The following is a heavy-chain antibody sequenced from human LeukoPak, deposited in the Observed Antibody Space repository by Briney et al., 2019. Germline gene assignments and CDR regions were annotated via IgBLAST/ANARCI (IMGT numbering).Heavy chain of an antibody. CDR1: GGTFSSYA. CDR3: ARGGAGSYSGPNFDY. CDR2: IIPIFGTA. D-gene: IGHD1-26*01. Sequence: GASVKVSCKASGGTFSSYAISWVRQAPGQGLEWMGGIIPIFGTANYAQKFQGRVTITADESTSTAYMELSSLRSEDTAVYYCARGGAGSYSGPNFDYWGQGTLVTVSS. V-gene: IGHV1-69*13. J-gene: IGHJ4*02.